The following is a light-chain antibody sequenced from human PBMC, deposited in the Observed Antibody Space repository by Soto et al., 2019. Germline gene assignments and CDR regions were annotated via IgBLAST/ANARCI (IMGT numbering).Light chain of an antibody. J-gene: IGKJ1*01. Sequence: DIQMTQSPSTLSASVGDRVTITCRASQSISSWLAWYQPKPGKAPKLLIYKASILESGVPSRFSGSGSGTEFTFTISSLQPDDFATYYCQQDHSSPTFGQGTKVEIK. V-gene: IGKV1-5*03. CDR1: QSISSW. CDR2: KAS. CDR3: QQDHSSPT.